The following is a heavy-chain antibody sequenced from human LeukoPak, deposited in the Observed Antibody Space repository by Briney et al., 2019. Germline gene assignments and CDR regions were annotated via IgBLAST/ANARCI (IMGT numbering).Heavy chain of an antibody. V-gene: IGHV3-21*04. Sequence: GGSLRLSCAASGFTFSSYSMNWVRQAPGKGLEWVSSISSSSSYIYYADSVKGRFTVSRDNAKRSLYLQIESLRDDDTAVYHCALSSIHKDYYFGMDVWGQGTTVTVSS. CDR1: GFTFSSYS. J-gene: IGHJ6*02. CDR2: ISSSSSYI. D-gene: IGHD2-2*01. CDR3: ALSSIHKDYYFGMDV.